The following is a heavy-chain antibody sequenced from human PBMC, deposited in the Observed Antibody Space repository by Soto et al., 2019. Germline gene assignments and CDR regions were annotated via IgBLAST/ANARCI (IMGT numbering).Heavy chain of an antibody. D-gene: IGHD2-21*01. Sequence: GGSLRLSCSASGFTFDTNGMNWVRQVPGKGLEWVSAISAGGTTTYYADPVKGRFTISRDNSRNMLYLQMNSLRAEDTDVYYCAKWRRDCAWLSDLDYFHYWGQGTPVTVSS. J-gene: IGHJ4*02. CDR1: GFTFDTNG. CDR3: AKWRRDCAWLSDLDYFHY. V-gene: IGHV3-23*01. CDR2: ISAGGTTT.